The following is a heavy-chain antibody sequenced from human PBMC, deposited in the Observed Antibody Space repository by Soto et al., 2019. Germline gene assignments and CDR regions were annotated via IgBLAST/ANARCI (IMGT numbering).Heavy chain of an antibody. Sequence: SETLSLTCTVSGGSVSSGSYYWSWIRQPPGKGLEWIGYIYYSGSTNYNPSLKSRVTISVDTSKNQFSLKLSSVTAADTAVYYCARSTYYYDSSGYYQNWFDPWGQGTLVTVSS. CDR3: ARSTYYYDSSGYYQNWFDP. CDR2: IYYSGST. CDR1: GGSVSSGSYY. J-gene: IGHJ5*02. D-gene: IGHD3-22*01. V-gene: IGHV4-61*01.